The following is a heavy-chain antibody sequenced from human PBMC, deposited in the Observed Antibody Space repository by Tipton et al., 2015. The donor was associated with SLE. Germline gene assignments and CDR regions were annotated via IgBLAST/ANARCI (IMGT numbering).Heavy chain of an antibody. CDR2: INPYNGDT. V-gene: IGHV1-18*01. Sequence: QSGAEVKKPGASVKVSCKAIGYTFANHHITWVRQAPGQGLEWMGWINPYNGDTRYAQKFQGRVTMTKDTSTTTAYMELRSLRSDDTAVYYCARDGGYSVYYGMDVWGQGTTVTVSS. D-gene: IGHD2-21*01. J-gene: IGHJ6*02. CDR3: ARDGGYSVYYGMDV. CDR1: GYTFANHH.